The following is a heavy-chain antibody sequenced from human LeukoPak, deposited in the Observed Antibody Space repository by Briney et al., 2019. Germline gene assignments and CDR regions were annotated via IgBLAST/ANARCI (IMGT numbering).Heavy chain of an antibody. CDR2: IYYSGST. CDR1: GGSISSYY. J-gene: IGHJ4*02. CDR3: ARDGTGTTRDY. Sequence: SETLSPTCTVSGGSISSYYWSWIRQPPGKGLEWIGTIYYSGSTYYNPSLKSRVTISIDTSKNQFSLMLTSVTAADTALYYCARDGTGTTRDYWGQGMLVTVSS. D-gene: IGHD1/OR15-1a*01. V-gene: IGHV4-59*12.